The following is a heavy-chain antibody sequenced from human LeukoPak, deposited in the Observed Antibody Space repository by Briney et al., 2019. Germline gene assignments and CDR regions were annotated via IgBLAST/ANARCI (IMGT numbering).Heavy chain of an antibody. J-gene: IGHJ6*03. V-gene: IGHV4-34*01. D-gene: IGHD5-18*01. CDR3: ARVASYGYQQQLVHYYYYYMDV. Sequence: PGGSLRPSCAASGFTFDDYGMSWIRQPPGKGLEWIGEINHSGSTNYNPSLKSRVTISVDTSKKQFSLRLSSVTAADTAVYYCARVASYGYQQQLVHYYYYYMDVWGKGTTVTVSS. CDR2: INHSGST. CDR1: GFTFDDYG.